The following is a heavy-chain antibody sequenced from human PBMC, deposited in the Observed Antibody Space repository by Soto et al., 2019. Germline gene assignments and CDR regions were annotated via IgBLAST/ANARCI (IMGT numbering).Heavy chain of an antibody. J-gene: IGHJ4*02. Sequence: PGGSLRLSCAASGFTFSSYSMNWVRQAPGKGLEWISYISSSLATIYYADSVRGRFTVSRDHAKNSLYLQMDSLRAEDTAVYYCARDDSGWYLGYWGQGTLVTVSS. V-gene: IGHV3-48*01. D-gene: IGHD6-19*01. CDR1: GFTFSSYS. CDR2: ISSSLATI. CDR3: ARDDSGWYLGY.